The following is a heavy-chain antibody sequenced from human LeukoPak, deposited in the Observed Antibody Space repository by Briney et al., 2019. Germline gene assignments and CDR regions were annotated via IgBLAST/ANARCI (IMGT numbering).Heavy chain of an antibody. D-gene: IGHD2-2*01. J-gene: IGHJ5*02. CDR2: ISGSGGST. CDR3: AKSKGYCSSTSCYYWFDP. V-gene: IGHV3-23*01. CDR1: GVTFSSYA. Sequence: GGSLRLSCAASGVTFSSYAMSWVRQAPGKGLEWVSAISGSGGSTYYADSVKGRFTISRDNSKNTLYLQMNSLRAEDTAVYYCAKSKGYCSSTSCYYWFDPWGQGTLVTVSS.